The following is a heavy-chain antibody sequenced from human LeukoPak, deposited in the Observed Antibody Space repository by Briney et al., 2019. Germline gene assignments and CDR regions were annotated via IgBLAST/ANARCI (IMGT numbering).Heavy chain of an antibody. CDR1: GGSITSYY. V-gene: IGHV4-59*01. D-gene: IGHD4-17*01. CDR2: FYYSGST. J-gene: IGHJ5*02. Sequence: SETLSLTCTVSGGSITSYYWSWIRQPPGKGLEWVGYFYYSGSTNYNPSLKSRVTISVYTSKNQFSLRLSSVTAVDTAVYYCARATTVTLNWFDPWGQGTLVTVSS. CDR3: ARATTVTLNWFDP.